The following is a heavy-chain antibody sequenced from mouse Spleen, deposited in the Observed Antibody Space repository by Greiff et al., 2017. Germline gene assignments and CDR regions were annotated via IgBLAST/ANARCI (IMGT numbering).Heavy chain of an antibody. V-gene: IGHV1-55*01. J-gene: IGHJ2*01. D-gene: IGHD4-1*01. CDR2: IYPGSGRT. Sequence: QVQLQQPGAELVKPGASVKMSCKASGYTFTSYWITWVKQRPGQGLEWIGDIYPGSGRTNYNEKFKNKATLTVDTSSSTAYIQLSSLTSEDSAGYFCARDLLGQDYWGQGTTLTVSS. CDR1: GYTFTSYW. CDR3: ARDLLGQDY.